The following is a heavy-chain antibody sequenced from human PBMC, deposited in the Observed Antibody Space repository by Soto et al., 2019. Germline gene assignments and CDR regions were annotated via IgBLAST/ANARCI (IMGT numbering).Heavy chain of an antibody. CDR2: IIPIFGTA. Sequence: SVKVSCKASGGTFSSYAISWVRQAPGQGLEWMGGIIPIFGTANYAQKFQGRVTITADESTSTAYMELSSLRSEDTAVYYCARDYAVYIVGAIDHDAFDIWGQGTMVTVSS. V-gene: IGHV1-69*13. D-gene: IGHD1-26*01. CDR1: GGTFSSYA. J-gene: IGHJ3*02. CDR3: ARDYAVYIVGAIDHDAFDI.